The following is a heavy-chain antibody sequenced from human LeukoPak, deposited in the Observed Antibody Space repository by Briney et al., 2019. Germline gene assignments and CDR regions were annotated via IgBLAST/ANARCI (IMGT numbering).Heavy chain of an antibody. CDR2: ISSSSSYI. CDR1: GFTFSSYG. D-gene: IGHD3-22*01. Sequence: GGSLRLSCAASGFTFSSYGMNWVRQAPGKGLEWVSSISSSSSYIYYADSVKGRFTISRDNAKNSLYLQMNSLRAEDTAVYYCARGIDSSGYWPDAFDIWGQGTMVTVSS. V-gene: IGHV3-21*01. J-gene: IGHJ3*02. CDR3: ARGIDSSGYWPDAFDI.